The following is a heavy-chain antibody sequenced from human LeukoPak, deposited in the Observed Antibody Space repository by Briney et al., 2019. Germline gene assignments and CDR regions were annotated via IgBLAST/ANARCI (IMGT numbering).Heavy chain of an antibody. Sequence: ASVKVSCMASGYTFTGYYMHWVRQAPGQGLEWMGWINPNSGGTNYAQKFQGRVTMTRDTSISTAYMELSRLRSDDTAVYYCAKGAMYPSPNFDYWGQGTLVTVSS. CDR3: AKGAMYPSPNFDY. D-gene: IGHD1-26*01. CDR2: INPNSGGT. CDR1: GYTFTGYY. J-gene: IGHJ4*02. V-gene: IGHV1-2*02.